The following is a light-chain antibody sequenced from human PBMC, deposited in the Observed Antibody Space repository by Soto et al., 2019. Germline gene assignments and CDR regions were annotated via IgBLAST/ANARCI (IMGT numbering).Light chain of an antibody. CDR3: AAWDDSLNSWV. CDR1: SSNIGSNT. Sequence: QPVLTQPPSASGTPGQRVTISCSGSSSNIGSNTVNWYQQLPGTAPKLLIYSNNQRPSGVPDRFSGSKSGTSASLAISGLQSEDEADYSCAAWDDSLNSWVFGGGTKLTVL. J-gene: IGLJ3*02. CDR2: SNN. V-gene: IGLV1-44*01.